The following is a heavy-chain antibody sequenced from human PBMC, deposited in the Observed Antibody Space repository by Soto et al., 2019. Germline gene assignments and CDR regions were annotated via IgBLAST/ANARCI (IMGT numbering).Heavy chain of an antibody. CDR3: VRTGSSWSPDY. CDR2: IYPSDSDT. CDR1: AFKFTSYW. D-gene: IGHD6-13*01. Sequence: PGESLKISCKGSAFKFTSYWIGWVRQTPGKGLEWMGIIYPSDSDTRYSPSFQGQVTISADKSINTAYLQWSSLKASDTAIYYCVRTGSSWSPDYWGQGTRVTVPQ. J-gene: IGHJ4*02. V-gene: IGHV5-51*01.